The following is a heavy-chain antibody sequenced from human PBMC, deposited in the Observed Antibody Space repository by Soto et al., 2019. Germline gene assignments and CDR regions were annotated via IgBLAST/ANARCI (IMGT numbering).Heavy chain of an antibody. CDR2: IIPIFGTA. CDR1: GGTFSSYA. J-gene: IGHJ3*02. CDR3: ARGVLREDAFDI. Sequence: QVQLVQSGAEVKKPGSSVKVSCKASGGTFSSYAISWVRQAPGQGLEWMGGIIPIFGTANYAQKFQGRVTITADEPKSTAYMELSSLRSEDRAVYYCARGVLREDAFDIWGQGTMVTVSS. D-gene: IGHD3-10*01. V-gene: IGHV1-69*01.